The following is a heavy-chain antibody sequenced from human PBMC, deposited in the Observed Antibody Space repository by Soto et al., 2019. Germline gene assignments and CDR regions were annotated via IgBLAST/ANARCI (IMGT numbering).Heavy chain of an antibody. CDR3: ARVRFPAGLWFGELDPPPDAFDI. D-gene: IGHD3-10*01. Sequence: SQTLSLTCTVSGGSISSYYWSWIRQPPGKGLEWIGYIYYSGSTNYNPSLKSRVTISVDTSKNQFSLKLSSVTAADTAVYYCARVRFPAGLWFGELDPPPDAFDIWGQGTMVTVSS. CDR1: GGSISSYY. CDR2: IYYSGST. V-gene: IGHV4-59*01. J-gene: IGHJ3*02.